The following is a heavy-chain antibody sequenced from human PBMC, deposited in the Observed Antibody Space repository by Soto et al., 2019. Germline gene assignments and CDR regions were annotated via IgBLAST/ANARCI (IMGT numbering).Heavy chain of an antibody. CDR3: AHRGYGDYPRDNWFDP. CDR1: GFSLSTGGRG. J-gene: IGHJ5*02. CDR2: IYWNDDK. D-gene: IGHD4-17*01. V-gene: IGHV2-5*01. Sequence: QITLKESGPTLVKPTQALTLTCSFSGFSLSTGGRGLGWIRQPPGKALEWLAVIYWNDDKRVSPSLKSRLTITKDTSKNQVVLTMTTMDPVDTATYYCAHRGYGDYPRDNWFDPCCQGTLVIVSS.